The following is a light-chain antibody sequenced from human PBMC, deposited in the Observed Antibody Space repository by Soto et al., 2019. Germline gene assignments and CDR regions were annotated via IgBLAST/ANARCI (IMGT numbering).Light chain of an antibody. CDR1: QSVSSSY. J-gene: IGKJ1*01. CDR2: GAS. CDR3: QQYDNSPWT. V-gene: IGKV3-20*01. Sequence: EIVLTQSPGTLSLSPGEGATLSCRASQSVSSSYLAWYQQKPGQAPRLLIYGASNRATGIPARFSGGGSGTDFTLTISRLEPEDFAVYYCQQYDNSPWTFGQGTKVEIK.